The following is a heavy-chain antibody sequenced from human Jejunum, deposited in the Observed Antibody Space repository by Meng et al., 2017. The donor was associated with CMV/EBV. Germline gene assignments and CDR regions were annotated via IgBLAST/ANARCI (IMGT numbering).Heavy chain of an antibody. J-gene: IGHJ4*02. V-gene: IGHV3-48*03. Sequence: VASGFTFSSSEMNWVRQAPGKGLEWVAYITGGGNTKYYADSVKGRFTISRDNAKSSLYLQMTSLRAEDAAVYYCVGGNLVVPASDYWGQGTLVTVSS. CDR1: GFTFSSSE. CDR2: ITGGGNTK. CDR3: VGGNLVVPASDY. D-gene: IGHD2-2*01.